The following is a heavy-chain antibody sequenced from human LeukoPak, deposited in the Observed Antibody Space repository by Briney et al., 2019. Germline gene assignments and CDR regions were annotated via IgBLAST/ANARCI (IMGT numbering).Heavy chain of an antibody. D-gene: IGHD6-19*01. CDR1: GITFSNAW. CDR2: IYRSSNGETT. J-gene: IGHJ4*02. CDR3: TTYSSGSCPF. V-gene: IGHV3-15*01. Sequence: GGSLRLSCAASGITFSNAWMTWVRQAPGKGLEWVGRIYRSSNGETTDYGAPVKGRFTMSRDDSKNTLYLQVNILKTEDTAVYYCTTYSSGSCPFWGQGTLVTVSS.